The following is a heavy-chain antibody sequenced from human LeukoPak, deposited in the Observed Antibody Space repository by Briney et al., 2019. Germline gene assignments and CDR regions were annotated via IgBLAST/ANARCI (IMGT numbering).Heavy chain of an antibody. D-gene: IGHD4-17*01. Sequence: GGSLRLSCAASGFTFSSYAMSWVRQAPGKGLEWVSAISGSGGSTYYADSVKGRFTISRDNSKNTLYLQMNSLRAEDTAVYYCASHERGPYGDSPGYWGQGTLVTVSS. CDR2: ISGSGGST. V-gene: IGHV3-23*01. CDR3: ASHERGPYGDSPGY. J-gene: IGHJ4*02. CDR1: GFTFSSYA.